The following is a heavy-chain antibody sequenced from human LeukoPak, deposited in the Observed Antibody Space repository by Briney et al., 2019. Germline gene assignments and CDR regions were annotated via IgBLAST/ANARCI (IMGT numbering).Heavy chain of an antibody. V-gene: IGHV4-34*01. CDR1: GGSFSGYY. CDR3: ASGAGPRYYFDY. D-gene: IGHD6-19*01. CDR2: INHSGST. J-gene: IGHJ4*02. Sequence: SETLSLTCAVYGGSFSGYYWSWIRQPPGKGLEWIGEINHSGSTNYNPSLKSRVTISVDTSKNQFSLKLSSVTAADTAVYYCASGAGPRYYFDYWGQGTLVTVSS.